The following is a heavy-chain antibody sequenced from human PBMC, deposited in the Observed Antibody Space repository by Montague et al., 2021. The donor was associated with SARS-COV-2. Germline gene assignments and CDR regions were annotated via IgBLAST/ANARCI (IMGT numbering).Heavy chain of an antibody. Sequence: PALVKPTQILTLTCTFSGFSLSTSGMCVSWIRQPPGKALEWLALIDWDDDKYYSTSLKTRLTISKDTSKNQVVLTMTNMDPVDTATYYCARIRDYDILTGSYSGFDYRGQGTLVTVSS. CDR2: IDWDDDK. CDR1: GFSLSTSGMC. J-gene: IGHJ4*02. V-gene: IGHV2-70*01. CDR3: ARIRDYDILTGSYSGFDY. D-gene: IGHD3-9*01.